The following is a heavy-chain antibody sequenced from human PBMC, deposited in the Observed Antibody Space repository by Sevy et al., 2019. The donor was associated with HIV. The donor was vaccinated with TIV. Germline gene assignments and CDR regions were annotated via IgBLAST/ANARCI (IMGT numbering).Heavy chain of an antibody. D-gene: IGHD2-8*01. CDR1: GFSLTTAGVG. CDR2: IYWDDDK. V-gene: IGHV2-5*02. J-gene: IGHJ4*02. Sequence: SGPTLVNPTQTLTLTCTLSGFSLTTAGVGVGWVRQPPGKALEWLALIYWDDDKRYSPSLRGRLTVTKDTSKNQVVLTKTNMDPADTATYYCAHRRDAAGVMVYGDCDHWGQGTLVTVSS. CDR3: AHRRDAAGVMVYGDCDH.